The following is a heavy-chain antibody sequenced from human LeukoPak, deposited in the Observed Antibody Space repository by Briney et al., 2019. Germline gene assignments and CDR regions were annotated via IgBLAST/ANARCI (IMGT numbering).Heavy chain of an antibody. J-gene: IGHJ4*02. CDR1: GGSISSSNW. V-gene: IGHV4-4*02. CDR3: ARDLVRGVSQECY. D-gene: IGHD3-10*02. Sequence: SGTLSLTCAVSGGSISSSNWWSWVRQPPGKGLEWIGEIYHSGSTNYNPSLKSRVTISVDKSKNQFSLKLSSVTAADTAVYYCARDLVRGVSQECYWGQGTLVTVAS. CDR2: IYHSGST.